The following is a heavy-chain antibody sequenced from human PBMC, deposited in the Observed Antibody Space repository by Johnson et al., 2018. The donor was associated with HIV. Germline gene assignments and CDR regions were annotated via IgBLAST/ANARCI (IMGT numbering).Heavy chain of an antibody. D-gene: IGHD3-22*01. Sequence: VQLVESGGGVAQPGASLRLSCEVSGFDFSKYGMHWVRQAPNKGLEWVAFIWYDGSNKYYADSVKGRFTISRDNSKNTLYLQMNSLRAEDTAVYYCARGDYYDSSDAFDIWGQGTMVTVSS. CDR1: GFDFSKYG. V-gene: IGHV3-30*02. J-gene: IGHJ3*02. CDR2: IWYDGSNK. CDR3: ARGDYYDSSDAFDI.